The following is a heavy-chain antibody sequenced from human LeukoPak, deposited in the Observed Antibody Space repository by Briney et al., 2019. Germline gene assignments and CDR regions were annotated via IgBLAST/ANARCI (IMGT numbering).Heavy chain of an antibody. CDR2: IYYSGSI. D-gene: IGHD4-23*01. V-gene: IGHV4-28*05. J-gene: IGHJ4*02. CDR1: GYSISSSNW. CDR3: TRTYGNTHRTAFDY. Sequence: PSDTLSLTCAVSGYSISSSNWWGWIRQPPGKGLEWIGYIYYSGSIYYNPSLKSRVTMSVDTSKNQFSLKLSSVTAVDTAVYYCTRTYGNTHRTAFDYWGQGTLVTVSS.